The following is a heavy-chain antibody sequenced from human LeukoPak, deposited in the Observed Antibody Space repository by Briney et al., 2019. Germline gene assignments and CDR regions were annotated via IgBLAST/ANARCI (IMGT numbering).Heavy chain of an antibody. V-gene: IGHV4-59*08. CDR2: IYYSGST. CDR3: ARVGYSGAFDI. Sequence: SETLSLTCTVSGGSTSSYYWSWIRQPPGKGLEWIGYIYYSGSTNYNPSLKSRVTISVDTSKNQFSLKLSSVTAADTAVYYCARVGYSGAFDIWGQGTMVTVSS. CDR1: GGSTSSYY. J-gene: IGHJ3*02. D-gene: IGHD3-22*01.